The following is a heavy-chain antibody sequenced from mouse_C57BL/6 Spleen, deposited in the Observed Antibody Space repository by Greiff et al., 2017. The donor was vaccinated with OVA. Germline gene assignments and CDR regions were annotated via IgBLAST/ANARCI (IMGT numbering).Heavy chain of an antibody. CDR3: ARSGDGYFYWYFDV. J-gene: IGHJ1*03. CDR1: GYTFTDYY. V-gene: IGHV1-19*01. Sequence: EVQLVESGPVLVKPGASVKMSCKASGYTFTDYYMNWVKQSHGKSLEWIGVINPYNGGTSYNQKFKGKATLTVDKSSSTAYMELNSLTSEDSAVYYCARSGDGYFYWYFDVWGTGTTVTVSS. CDR2: INPYNGGT. D-gene: IGHD2-3*01.